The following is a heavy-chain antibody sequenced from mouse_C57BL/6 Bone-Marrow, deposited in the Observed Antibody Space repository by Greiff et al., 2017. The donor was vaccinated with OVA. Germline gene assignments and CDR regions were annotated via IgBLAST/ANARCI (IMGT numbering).Heavy chain of an antibody. CDR2: ISYDGSN. V-gene: IGHV3-6*01. Sequence: EVQVVESGPGLVKPSQSLSLTCSVTGYSITSGYYWNWIRQFPGNKLEWMGYISYDGSNNYNPSLKNRISITRDTSKNQFFLKLNSVTTEDTATYYCASFYDYDVGDYWGQGTTLTVSS. CDR3: ASFYDYDVGDY. D-gene: IGHD2-4*01. J-gene: IGHJ2*01. CDR1: GYSITSGYY.